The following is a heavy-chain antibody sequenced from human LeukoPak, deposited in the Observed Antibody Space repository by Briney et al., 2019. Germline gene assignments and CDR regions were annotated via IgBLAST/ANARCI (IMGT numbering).Heavy chain of an antibody. Sequence: SETLSLTCTVSGGSISTYSWTWIRQPPGMGLEWIGYIYYSGSTNYNPSLKSRVTISVDTSKNQFSLKLSSVTAADTAVYYCARVDSSGYSQEGAYYFDYWGQGTLVTVSS. J-gene: IGHJ4*02. D-gene: IGHD3-22*01. CDR3: ARVDSSGYSQEGAYYFDY. V-gene: IGHV4-59*01. CDR2: IYYSGST. CDR1: GGSISTYS.